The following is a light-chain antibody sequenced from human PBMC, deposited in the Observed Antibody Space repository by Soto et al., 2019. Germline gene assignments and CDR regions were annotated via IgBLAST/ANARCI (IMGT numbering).Light chain of an antibody. V-gene: IGKV3-20*01. Sequence: EIVLTQSPGTLSLSPGERATLSCRASQSIPSDYLAWYQQKPGQAPRLLIYGASSWATGIPDRFSGSGSGTDVTLTISRLEPEDFAVYYCQQYGSPWTCGQGTKVEIK. CDR2: GAS. CDR3: QQYGSPWT. CDR1: QSIPSDY. J-gene: IGKJ1*01.